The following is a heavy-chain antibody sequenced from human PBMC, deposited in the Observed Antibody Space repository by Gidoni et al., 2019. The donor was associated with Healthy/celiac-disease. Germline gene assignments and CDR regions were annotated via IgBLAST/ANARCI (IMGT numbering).Heavy chain of an antibody. J-gene: IGHJ5*02. V-gene: IGHV3-30*18. D-gene: IGHD1-26*01. CDR3: AKEGGSYGDNWFDP. CDR1: GFTFSSYG. CDR2: ISYDGSNK. Sequence: QVQLVESGGGVVQPGRSLRLSCAASGFTFSSYGMHWVRQAPGKGLEWVAVISYDGSNKYYADSVKGRFTISRDNSKNTLYLQMNSLRAEDTAVYYCAKEGGSYGDNWFDPWGQGTLVTVSS.